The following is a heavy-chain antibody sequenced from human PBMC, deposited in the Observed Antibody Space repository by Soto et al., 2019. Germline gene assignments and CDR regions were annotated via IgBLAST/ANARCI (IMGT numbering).Heavy chain of an antibody. J-gene: IGHJ4*02. CDR1: GFTFSSYA. V-gene: IGHV3-23*01. CDR2: ISGSGGST. CDR3: AKDSTAFGGVIVRKCPNDY. Sequence: PGGSLRLSCAASGFTFSSYAMSWVRQAPGKGLEWVSAISGSGGSTYYADSVKGRFTISRDNSKNTLYLQMNSLRAEDTAVYYCAKDSTAFGGVIVRKCPNDYWGQGTLVTVSS. D-gene: IGHD3-16*02.